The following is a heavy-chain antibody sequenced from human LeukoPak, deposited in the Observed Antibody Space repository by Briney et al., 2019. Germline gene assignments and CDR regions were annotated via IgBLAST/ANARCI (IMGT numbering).Heavy chain of an antibody. D-gene: IGHD3/OR15-3a*01. CDR1: GGSISSGDYY. Sequence: SQTLSLTCTVSGGSISSGDYYWSWIRQPPGKGLEWIGYIYYSGSTYYNPYLQSGVTISVDPYKNESSLQLSSVTAADTAVYYCARDGQAAFDLWGQGTMVTVSS. CDR3: ARDGQAAFDL. J-gene: IGHJ3*01. CDR2: IYYSGST. V-gene: IGHV4-30-4*01.